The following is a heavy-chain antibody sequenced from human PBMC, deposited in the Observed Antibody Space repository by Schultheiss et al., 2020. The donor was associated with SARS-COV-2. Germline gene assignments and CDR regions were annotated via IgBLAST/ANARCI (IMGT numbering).Heavy chain of an antibody. CDR1: GASISSGRYY. CDR3: ARGAMTLFDH. Sequence: SETLSLTCSVSGASISSGRYYWTWIRQPAGKGLEWVGRMFTNGNTDYNPSLESRVTISRDASKNHFSLKLRSVTAAGSAVYYCARGAMTLFDHWGQGILVTVSS. J-gene: IGHJ4*02. V-gene: IGHV4-61*02. CDR2: MFTNGNT. D-gene: IGHD2-21*02.